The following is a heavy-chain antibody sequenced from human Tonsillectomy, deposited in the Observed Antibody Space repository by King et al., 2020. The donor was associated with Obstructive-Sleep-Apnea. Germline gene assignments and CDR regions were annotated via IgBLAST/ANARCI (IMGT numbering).Heavy chain of an antibody. Sequence: QLQESGPGLVKPSETLSLTCTVSGGSISSYYWSWIRQPPGKGLEWIGYINYSGSTNDNPSLKSRLTMSVDTSQTQFSLKLSSVTAADTAVYYCARVLLGVASNYYYGMDVWGQGTTVTVSS. CDR1: GGSISSYY. J-gene: IGHJ6*02. V-gene: IGHV4-59*01. CDR2: INYSGST. CDR3: ARVLLGVASNYYYGMDV. D-gene: IGHD3-3*01.